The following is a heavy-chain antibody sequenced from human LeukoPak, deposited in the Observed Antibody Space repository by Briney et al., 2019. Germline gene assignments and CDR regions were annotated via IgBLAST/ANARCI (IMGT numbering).Heavy chain of an antibody. V-gene: IGHV3-23*01. D-gene: IGHD2-15*01. CDR1: GFTFSSYA. CDR3: AKLQKTSCYSVGDY. Sequence: GGSLRLSCAASGFTFSSYAMSWVRQAPGKGLEWVSAVSDNGNTTYYVGSVKGRFTISRDNSRNTLFLQMNSLRVEDTAVYYCAKLQKTSCYSVGDYWGQGTLVTVSS. J-gene: IGHJ4*02. CDR2: VSDNGNTT.